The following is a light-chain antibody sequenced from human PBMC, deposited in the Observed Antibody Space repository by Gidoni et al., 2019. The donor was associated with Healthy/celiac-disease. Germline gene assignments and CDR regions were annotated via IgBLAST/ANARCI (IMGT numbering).Light chain of an antibody. CDR2: GNS. CDR3: QSYDSSLSGYV. J-gene: IGLJ1*01. V-gene: IGLV1-40*01. CDR1: SSNIGAGYD. Sequence: SVLTQPPSVSGAPGQMVTISCTGSSSNIGAGYDVHWYQQLPGTAPKLLIYGNSNRHSGVPDRFSGSKSGTSASLAITGLQAEDEADYYCQSYDSSLSGYVFGTGTKVTVL.